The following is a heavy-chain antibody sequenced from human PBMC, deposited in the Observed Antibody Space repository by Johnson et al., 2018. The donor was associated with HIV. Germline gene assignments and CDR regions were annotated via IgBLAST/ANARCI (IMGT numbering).Heavy chain of an antibody. J-gene: IGHJ3*02. V-gene: IGHV3-7*02. CDR1: GFTFSSYA. Sequence: VQLVESGGGLVQPGGSLRLSCAASGFTFSSYAMHWVRQAPGKGLEWVANINQDGSERYYVDFVTGRFTISRDNAKKSVYLQMNSLRAEDTAVYYCARKADAFDIWGQGTMITVSS. CDR2: INQDGSER. CDR3: ARKADAFDI.